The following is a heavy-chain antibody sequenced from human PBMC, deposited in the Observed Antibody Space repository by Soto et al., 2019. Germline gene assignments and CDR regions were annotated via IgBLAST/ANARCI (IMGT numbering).Heavy chain of an antibody. D-gene: IGHD4-17*01. CDR2: ISSSSSYI. J-gene: IGHJ4*02. CDR3: ASVNDYGGNNLDPPRDY. CDR1: GFTFSSYS. V-gene: IGHV3-21*01. Sequence: GGSLRLSCAASGFTFSSYSMNWVRQAPGKGLEWVSSISSSSSYIYYADSVKGRFTISRDNAKNSLYLQMNSLRAEDTAVYYCASVNDYGGNNLDPPRDYWGQGTLVTVSS.